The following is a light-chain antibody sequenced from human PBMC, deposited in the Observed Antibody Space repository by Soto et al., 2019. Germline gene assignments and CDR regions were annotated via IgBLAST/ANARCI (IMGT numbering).Light chain of an antibody. CDR3: QQYKDHTWT. J-gene: IGKJ1*01. CDR2: DAS. V-gene: IGKV1-5*01. CDR1: QSVDRY. Sequence: DIQMTQSPSTLSASVGDRVSITCRASQSVDRYLAWYQQKPGKAPHLLIYDASSLESGVPSRFSGSGSGTEFTLTISSLQPDDFTTFYCQQYKDHTWTLGQGTKVDIK.